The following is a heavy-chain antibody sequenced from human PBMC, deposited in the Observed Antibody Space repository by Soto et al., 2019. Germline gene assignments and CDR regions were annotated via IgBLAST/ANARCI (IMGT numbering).Heavy chain of an antibody. V-gene: IGHV1-18*01. CDR1: GYTFTSYG. Sequence: QVQLVQSGAEVKKPGASVKVSCKASGYTFTSYGISWVRQAPGQGLEWMGWISAYNGNTNYAQKLQGRVTMTTDTSTSTAYMELRSLRSDDTAVYYCARDERTNYDFWSGSLPYFDYWGQGTLVTVSS. J-gene: IGHJ4*02. CDR3: ARDERTNYDFWSGSLPYFDY. D-gene: IGHD3-3*01. CDR2: ISAYNGNT.